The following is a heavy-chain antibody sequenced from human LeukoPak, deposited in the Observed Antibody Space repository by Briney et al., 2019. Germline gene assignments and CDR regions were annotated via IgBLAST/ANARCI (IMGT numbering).Heavy chain of an antibody. CDR2: IYSSTT. J-gene: IGHJ4*02. CDR3: ARDTTVASGMQF. Sequence: SETLSLTCTVSGGSISTFSWSWVRQSPGKGLEWIGSIYSSTTNFNPSFKGRVAMSVDTSKNQFSLRLNSVTTADSAVYYCARDTTVASGMQFWGQGTLVTVSS. D-gene: IGHD4-23*01. CDR1: GGSISTFS. V-gene: IGHV4-59*01.